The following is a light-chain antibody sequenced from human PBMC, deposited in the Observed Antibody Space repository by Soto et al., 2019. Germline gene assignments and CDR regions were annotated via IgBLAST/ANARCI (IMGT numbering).Light chain of an antibody. CDR3: RSYTSSSTWL. Sequence: QSALTQPASVSGSPGQSITISCTGTSSDVGGYNYVSWYQQHPGKAPKLMIYEVSNRPSGVSNRFSGSKSGNTASLTISGLQAEDEADYYCRSYTSSSTWLFGGGTKLTVL. J-gene: IGLJ2*01. CDR1: SSDVGGYNY. V-gene: IGLV2-14*01. CDR2: EVS.